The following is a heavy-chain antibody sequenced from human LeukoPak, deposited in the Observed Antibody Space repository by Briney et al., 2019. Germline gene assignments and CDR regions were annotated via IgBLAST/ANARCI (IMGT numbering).Heavy chain of an antibody. D-gene: IGHD4-23*01. Sequence: SVKVSCKASGGTFSSYTISWVRQAPGQGLEWMGRIIPILGIANYAQKFQGRVTITADKSTSTAYMELSSLRSEDTAVYYCARGYGGSNYFDYGGQGTLVTVSA. CDR3: ARGYGGSNYFDY. CDR1: GGTFSSYT. J-gene: IGHJ4*02. V-gene: IGHV1-69*02. CDR2: IIPILGIA.